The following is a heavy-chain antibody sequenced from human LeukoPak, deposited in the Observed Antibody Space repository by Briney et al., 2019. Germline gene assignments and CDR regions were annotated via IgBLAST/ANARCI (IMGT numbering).Heavy chain of an antibody. CDR2: IYHSGST. Sequence: SETLSLTCAVSGYSISSGHYWGWIRPPPGKGLEWIGSIYHSGSTYYNPSLKSRVTISVDTSKNQFSLKLSSVTAADTAVYYCARDSDSSSWYWYYGMDVWGQGTTVTVSS. CDR1: GYSISSGHY. CDR3: ARDSDSSSWYWYYGMDV. D-gene: IGHD6-13*01. J-gene: IGHJ6*02. V-gene: IGHV4-38-2*02.